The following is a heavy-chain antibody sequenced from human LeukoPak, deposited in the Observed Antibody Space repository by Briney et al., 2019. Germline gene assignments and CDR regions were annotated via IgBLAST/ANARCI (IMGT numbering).Heavy chain of an antibody. Sequence: SGTLSLTCAVSGGSFSGYSWSWIRQPPGKGLEWIWEINDSGGTTYNPSPMSRVTISLDTSKNKLSLKLRTMTAADAAAYYCARGIRNWFDPWGQGTLVTVLS. J-gene: IGHJ5*02. D-gene: IGHD3-3*01. CDR3: ARGIRNWFDP. V-gene: IGHV4-34*01. CDR2: INDSGGT. CDR1: GGSFSGYS.